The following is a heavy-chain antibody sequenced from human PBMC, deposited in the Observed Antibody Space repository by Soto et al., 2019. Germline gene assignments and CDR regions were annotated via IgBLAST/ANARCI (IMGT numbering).Heavy chain of an antibody. CDR3: ARFWASGWDL. D-gene: IGHD6-19*01. CDR2: IIPILGIA. Sequence: QVQLVQSGAEVKKPGSSVKVSCKASGGTFSSYTISWVRQAPGQGLEWMGRIIPILGIANYAQKFQGRVXIXXDKSASPAYMELSSLRSEDTAVYYCARFWASGWDLWGRGTLVTVSS. CDR1: GGTFSSYT. V-gene: IGHV1-69*02. J-gene: IGHJ2*01.